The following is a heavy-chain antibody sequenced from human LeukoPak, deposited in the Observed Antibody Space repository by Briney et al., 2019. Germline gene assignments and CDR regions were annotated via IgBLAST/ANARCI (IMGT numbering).Heavy chain of an antibody. J-gene: IGHJ4*02. D-gene: IGHD5-18*01. Sequence: SETLSLTCTVSGGSISSSSYYWGWIRQPPGKGLEWIGSIYYSGSTYYNPSLKSRVTISVDTSKNQFSLKLSSVTAADTAVYYCARQGLSYGYVEADYWAREPWSPSPQ. CDR2: IYYSGST. V-gene: IGHV4-39*01. CDR1: GGSISSSSYY. CDR3: ARQGLSYGYVEADY.